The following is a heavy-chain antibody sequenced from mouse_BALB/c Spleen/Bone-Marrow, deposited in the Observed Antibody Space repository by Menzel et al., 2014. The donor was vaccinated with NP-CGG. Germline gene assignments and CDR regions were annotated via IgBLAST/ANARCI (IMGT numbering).Heavy chain of an antibody. CDR3: ATARATWFAY. D-gene: IGHD3-2*01. J-gene: IGHJ3*01. V-gene: IGHV1-9*01. CDR2: ILPGSGST. Sequence: QVQLQQSGAELMKPGASVKTSCKATGYTFSSYWIEWVKQRPGHGLEWIGEILPGSGSTNYNEKFKGKATFTADTSSNTAYMQLSSLTSEDSAVYYCATARATWFAYWGQGTLVTVSA. CDR1: GYTFSSYW.